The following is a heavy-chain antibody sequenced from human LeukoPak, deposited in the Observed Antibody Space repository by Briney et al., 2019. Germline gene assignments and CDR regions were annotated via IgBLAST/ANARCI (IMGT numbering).Heavy chain of an antibody. CDR2: ISAYNGNT. V-gene: IGHV1-18*01. CDR1: GYTFTSYG. J-gene: IGHJ6*02. D-gene: IGHD3-22*01. CDR3: ARDHGYYGSSGYYWSPFLGWYYGMDV. Sequence: ASVKVSCKASGYTFTSYGISWVRQAPGQGLEWMGWISAYNGNTNYAQKLQGRVTMTTDTSTSTAYMELRSLRSDDTAVYYCARDHGYYGSSGYYWSPFLGWYYGMDVWGQGTTVTVSS.